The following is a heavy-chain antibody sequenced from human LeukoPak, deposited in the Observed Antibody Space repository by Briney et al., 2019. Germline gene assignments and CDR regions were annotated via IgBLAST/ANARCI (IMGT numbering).Heavy chain of an antibody. CDR3: AREGSYYYDSSGYWFDY. J-gene: IGHJ4*02. D-gene: IGHD3-22*01. V-gene: IGHV3-48*01. CDR2: ISSSSSTI. CDR1: GFTFSSYS. Sequence: PGGSLRLSCAASGFTFSSYSMNWVRQAPGKGLEWVSYISSSSSTIYYADSVKGRFTISRDNAKNSLYLQMNSLRAEDTAVYYCAREGSYYYDSSGYWFDYWGQGTLVTVSS.